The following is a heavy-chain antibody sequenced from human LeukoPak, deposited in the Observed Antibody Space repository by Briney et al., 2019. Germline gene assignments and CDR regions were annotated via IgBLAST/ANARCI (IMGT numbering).Heavy chain of an antibody. J-gene: IGHJ4*02. CDR1: GFTFSSYA. Sequence: GGSLRLSCAASGFTFSSYAMSWVRQAPGKGLEWVSAISGSGGSTYYADSVKGRFTISRDNSKNTLYLQMNSLRAEDTALYYCAIDIVLMVYAQTFDYWGQGTLVTVSS. D-gene: IGHD2-8*01. CDR3: AIDIVLMVYAQTFDY. CDR2: ISGSGGST. V-gene: IGHV3-23*01.